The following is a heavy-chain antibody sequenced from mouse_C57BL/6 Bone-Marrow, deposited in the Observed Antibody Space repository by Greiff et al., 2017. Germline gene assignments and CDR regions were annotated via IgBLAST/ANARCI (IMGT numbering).Heavy chain of an antibody. CDR1: GYTFTSYG. V-gene: IGHV1-81*01. D-gene: IGHD1-1*01. Sequence: VQLQQPGAELARPGASVKLSCKASGYTFTSYGISWVKQRTGQGLEWIGEIYPRSGNTYYNEKFKGKATLTADKSSSTAYMELRRLTSEDSAVYFCAAVYYFGSSYYYAMDYWGQGTSVTVAS. CDR2: IYPRSGNT. J-gene: IGHJ4*01. CDR3: AAVYYFGSSYYYAMDY.